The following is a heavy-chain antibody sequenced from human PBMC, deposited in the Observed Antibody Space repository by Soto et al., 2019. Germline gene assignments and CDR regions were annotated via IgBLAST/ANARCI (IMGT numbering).Heavy chain of an antibody. CDR2: IYYSGST. CDR1: GGPITSRTYS. J-gene: IGHJ5*01. V-gene: IGHV4-31*11. CDR3: ARSIDS. Sequence: TLSLTCALSGGPITSRTYSWCWIRQHPGKGLEWIGYIYYSGSTYYNPSLKSRVTISVDTSKNQFSLKLSSVTAADTAVYYCARSIDSWGQGTLVTVSS.